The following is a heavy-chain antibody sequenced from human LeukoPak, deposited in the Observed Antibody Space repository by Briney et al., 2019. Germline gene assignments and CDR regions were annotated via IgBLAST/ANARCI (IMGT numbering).Heavy chain of an antibody. CDR3: ASLGWNDVGA. D-gene: IGHD1-1*01. CDR1: GGSISSYY. Sequence: SETLSLTCTVSGGSISSYYWSWIRQPPGKGLEWIGHIYYSGSTNYNPSLKSRVTISVDTSKNQFSLKLSSVTAADTAVYYCASLGWNDVGAWGQGTLVTVSS. CDR2: IYYSGST. J-gene: IGHJ5*02. V-gene: IGHV4-59*01.